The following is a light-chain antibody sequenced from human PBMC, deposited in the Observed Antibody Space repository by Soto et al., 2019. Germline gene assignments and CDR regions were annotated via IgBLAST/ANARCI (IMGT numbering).Light chain of an antibody. Sequence: EIVLTQSPGTLSLSPGERATLSCRASQSVSSSYLAWYQQKPGQAPRLLIYGASSRATRIPDRFIGSGSGTDFSRTISRLEPEDFAVYYCHQYGSSPYAFGQGTKLEIK. V-gene: IGKV3-20*01. J-gene: IGKJ2*01. CDR3: HQYGSSPYA. CDR1: QSVSSSY. CDR2: GAS.